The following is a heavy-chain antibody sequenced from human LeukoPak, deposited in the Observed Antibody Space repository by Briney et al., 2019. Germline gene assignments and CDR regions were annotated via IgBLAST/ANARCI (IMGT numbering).Heavy chain of an antibody. CDR3: ARAREQWLVLSGDFDY. Sequence: SVKVSCKASGYTFTTYAISWVRQAPGQGLEWMGGIIPIFGTANYAQKFQGRVTITADESTSTAYMELSSLRSEDTAVYYCARAREQWLVLSGDFDYWGQGTLVTVSS. CDR1: GYTFTTYA. D-gene: IGHD6-19*01. V-gene: IGHV1-69*13. CDR2: IIPIFGTA. J-gene: IGHJ4*02.